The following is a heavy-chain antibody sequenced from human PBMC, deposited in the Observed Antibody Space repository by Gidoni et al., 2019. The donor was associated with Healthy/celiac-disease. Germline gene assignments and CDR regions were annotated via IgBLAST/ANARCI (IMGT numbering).Heavy chain of an antibody. J-gene: IGHJ4*02. D-gene: IGHD4-17*01. Sequence: QVQLVESGGGVVQPGRSLRLSCAASGFPFSSYGMHWVRQAPGKGLEWVAVISYDGSNKYYADSVKGRFTISRDNSKNTLYLQMNSLRAEDTAVYYCAKDLGTTVTTGPHWGQGTLVTVSS. V-gene: IGHV3-30*18. CDR2: ISYDGSNK. CDR1: GFPFSSYG. CDR3: AKDLGTTVTTGPH.